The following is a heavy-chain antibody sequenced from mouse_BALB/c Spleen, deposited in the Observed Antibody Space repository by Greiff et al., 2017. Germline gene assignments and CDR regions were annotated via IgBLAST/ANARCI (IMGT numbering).Heavy chain of an antibody. CDR3: ARGGLLSYYFDY. CDR2: INPFNDGT. D-gene: IGHD1-1*01. V-gene: IGHV1-14*01. Sequence: VQLKESGPELVKPGASVKMSCKASGYTFTSYVMHWVKQKPGQGLEWIGYINPFNDGTKYNEKFKGKATLTSDKSSSTAYMELSSLTSEDSAVYYCARGGLLSYYFDYWGQGTTLTVSS. J-gene: IGHJ2*01. CDR1: GYTFTSYV.